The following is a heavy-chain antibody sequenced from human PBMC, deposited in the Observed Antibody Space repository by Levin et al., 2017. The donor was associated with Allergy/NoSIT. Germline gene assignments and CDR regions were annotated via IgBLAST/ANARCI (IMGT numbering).Heavy chain of an antibody. CDR3: ARDTGGFAFDL. V-gene: IGHV4-59*01. CDR2: ITHSGRT. CDR1: GGAISIFY. Sequence: SETLSLTCTLSGGAISIFYWNWIRQSPGKGLEWLGYITHSGRTNYNPSLKSRLTVSLDTSKNKFSLNLNSMTTADTAIYYCARDTGGFAFDLWGQGTLVTVSS. D-gene: IGHD2-8*02. J-gene: IGHJ3*01.